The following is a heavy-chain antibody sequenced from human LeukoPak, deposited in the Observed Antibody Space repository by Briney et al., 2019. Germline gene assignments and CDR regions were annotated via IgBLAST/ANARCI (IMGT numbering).Heavy chain of an antibody. D-gene: IGHD7-27*01. Sequence: GGSLRLSCAASGFTFSTYWMHWVRQDPGKGLVWVSRISSDASITSYADPVKGRFTISRENAKNSLYLQMNSLRAGDTAVYYCARTQKWGNGMDVWGQGTTVTVSS. CDR2: ISSDASIT. V-gene: IGHV3-74*01. CDR3: ARTQKWGNGMDV. CDR1: GFTFSTYW. J-gene: IGHJ6*02.